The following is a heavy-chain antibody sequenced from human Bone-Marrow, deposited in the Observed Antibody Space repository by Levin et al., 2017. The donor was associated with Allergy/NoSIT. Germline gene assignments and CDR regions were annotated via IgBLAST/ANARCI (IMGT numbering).Heavy chain of an antibody. J-gene: IGHJ6*02. Sequence: GGSLRLSCAASGFTFSNYGMHWVRQAPGRGLEWVAVLSYDGSDKYYADSVKGRFTISRDISKNTLYLQMNSLRAEDTAVYYCARIAAGPPSYYYYGMDVWGQGTTVTVSS. CDR3: ARIAAGPPSYYYYGMDV. CDR2: LSYDGSDK. CDR1: GFTFSNYG. V-gene: IGHV3-30*03. D-gene: IGHD6-13*01.